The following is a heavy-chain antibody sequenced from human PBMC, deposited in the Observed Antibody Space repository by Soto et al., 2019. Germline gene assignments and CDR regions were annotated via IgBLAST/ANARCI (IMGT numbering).Heavy chain of an antibody. CDR3: AKDPQYYDFWSGYDY. CDR2: ISYDGSNK. D-gene: IGHD3-3*01. CDR1: GFTFSSYA. Sequence: GGSLRLSCAASGFTFSSYAMHWVRQAPGKGLEWVAVISYDGSNKYYADSVKGRFTISRDNSKNTLYLQMSSLRSEDTAVYYCAKDPQYYDFWSGYDYWGQGTLVTVSS. J-gene: IGHJ4*02. V-gene: IGHV3-30-3*01.